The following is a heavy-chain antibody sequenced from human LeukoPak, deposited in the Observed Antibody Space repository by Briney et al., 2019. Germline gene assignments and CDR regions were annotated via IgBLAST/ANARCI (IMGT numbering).Heavy chain of an antibody. V-gene: IGHV4-61*01. CDR3: ARHERDASLDHALDI. J-gene: IGHJ3*02. CDR1: GDSVGSGSYY. Sequence: PSETLSLTCTVSGDSVGSGSYYWSWIRQPPGKGLEWIGYIYYSGSTNYNPSLKSRVTISVDTSKNQFSLKLNSVTAADTAVYYCARHERDASLDHALDIWGQGTMVTVSS. CDR2: IYYSGST. D-gene: IGHD5-24*01.